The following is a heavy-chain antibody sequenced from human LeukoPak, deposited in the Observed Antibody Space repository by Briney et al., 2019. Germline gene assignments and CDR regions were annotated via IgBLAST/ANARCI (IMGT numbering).Heavy chain of an antibody. J-gene: IGHJ4*02. D-gene: IGHD3-16*02. CDR3: ARHISYYDYVWGSYRISYYFDY. CDR1: GGSISSSNW. V-gene: IGHV4-4*02. Sequence: SETLSLTCAVSGGSISSSNWWSWVRQPPGKGLEWIGEIYHSGSTNYNPSLKSRVTISVDTSKNQFSLKLSSVTAADTAVYYCARHISYYDYVWGSYRISYYFDYWGQGTLVTVSS. CDR2: IYHSGST.